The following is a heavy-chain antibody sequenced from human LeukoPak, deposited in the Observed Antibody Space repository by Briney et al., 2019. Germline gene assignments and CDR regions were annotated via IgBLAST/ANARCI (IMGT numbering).Heavy chain of an antibody. D-gene: IGHD3-10*01. CDR3: AKHPSFVVRGVTVDY. CDR2: ISGSGGST. Sequence: GGSLRLSCAASGFIFRGYGMHWVRQAPGKGLEWVSAISGSGGSTYYADSVKGRFTISRDNSKNTLYLQMNSLRAEDTAVYYCAKHPSFVVRGVTVDYWGQGTLVTVSS. V-gene: IGHV3-23*01. CDR1: GFIFRGYG. J-gene: IGHJ4*02.